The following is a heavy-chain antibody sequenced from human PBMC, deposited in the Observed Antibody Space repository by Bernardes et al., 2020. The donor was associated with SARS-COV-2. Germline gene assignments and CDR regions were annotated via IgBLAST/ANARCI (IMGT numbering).Heavy chain of an antibody. D-gene: IGHD3-3*02. CDR1: GYIFTAYY. CDR3: ARGHVYILRHFDRNNWFDP. Sequence: ASVKVSCKASGYIFTAYYIHWVRQAPGQGLEWMGIINPSGGSTTYAQKFQGRVTMTKDTSTSTVYMELSSLKSDDTAIYYCARGHVYILRHFDRNNWFDPWGQGTLVTVSS. CDR2: INPSGGST. V-gene: IGHV1-46*01. J-gene: IGHJ5*02.